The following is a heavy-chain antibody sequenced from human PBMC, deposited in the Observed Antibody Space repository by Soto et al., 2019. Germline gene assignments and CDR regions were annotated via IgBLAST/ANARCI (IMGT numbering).Heavy chain of an antibody. J-gene: IGHJ5*02. Sequence: EVQLVESGGGLVQPGGSLRLSCAASGFTFSSYDMHWVRQATGKGLEWVSAIGTAGDTYYPGSVKGRFTISRENAKNSLYLQMNSLRAGDTAVYYCARATGGGWFDPWGQGTLVTVSS. CDR2: IGTAGDT. CDR1: GFTFSSYD. CDR3: ARATGGGWFDP. V-gene: IGHV3-13*01. D-gene: IGHD2-15*01.